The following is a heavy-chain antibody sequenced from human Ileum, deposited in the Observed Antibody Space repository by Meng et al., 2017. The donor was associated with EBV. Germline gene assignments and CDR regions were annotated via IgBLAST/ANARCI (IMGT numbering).Heavy chain of an antibody. CDR3: ARGFSSIEGVGNWFDP. CDR2: IYYSGNT. D-gene: IGHD6-13*01. V-gene: IGHV4-30-4*01. CDR1: GVSISSGGLY. J-gene: IGHJ5*02. Sequence: QAQLKESGPGLVKPSQTLSLTCGVSGVSISSGGLYLTWIRQPPGKGLEWIAYIYYSGNTYYNTSLKSRVSISLDTSKKQFSLNLKSVTVADTAVYYCARGFSSIEGVGNWFDPWGQGTLVTVSS.